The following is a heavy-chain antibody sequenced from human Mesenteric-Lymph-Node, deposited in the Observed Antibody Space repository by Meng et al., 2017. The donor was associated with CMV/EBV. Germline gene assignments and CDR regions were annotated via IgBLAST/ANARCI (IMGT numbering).Heavy chain of an antibody. Sequence: ASVKVSCKASGYTFTSYGISWVRQAPGQGLEWMGWISAYNGNTNYAQKLQGRVTMNTDTSTSTAYMELRSLRSDDTAVYYCARSDIVVVPAAVDYWGQGTLVTVSS. CDR1: GYTFTSYG. D-gene: IGHD2-2*01. CDR3: ARSDIVVVPAAVDY. J-gene: IGHJ4*02. V-gene: IGHV1-18*01. CDR2: ISAYNGNT.